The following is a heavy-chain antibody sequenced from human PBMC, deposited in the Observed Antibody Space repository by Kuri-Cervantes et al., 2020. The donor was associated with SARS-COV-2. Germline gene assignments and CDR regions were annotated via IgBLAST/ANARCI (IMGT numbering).Heavy chain of an antibody. D-gene: IGHD5-12*01. CDR1: GYTFTSYA. CDR2: INTNTGNP. CDR3: AKSVGYDLHFYYYMDV. V-gene: IGHV7-4-1*02. Sequence: ASVKVSCKASGYTFTSYAMNWVRQAPGQGLEWMGWINTNTGNPTYAQGFTGRFVFSLDTSVSTAYLQISGLKAEDTAVYYCAKSVGYDLHFYYYMDVWGTGTTVPVAS. J-gene: IGHJ6*03.